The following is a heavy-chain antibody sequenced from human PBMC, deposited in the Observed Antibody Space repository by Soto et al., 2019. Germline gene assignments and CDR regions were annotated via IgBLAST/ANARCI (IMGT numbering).Heavy chain of an antibody. CDR3: ARASKTYYHFWSGYPQYYFDY. J-gene: IGHJ4*02. V-gene: IGHV4-34*01. D-gene: IGHD3-3*01. CDR1: GGSFSGYY. CDR2: INHSGST. Sequence: QVQLQQWGAGLLKPSETLSLTCAVYGGSFSGYYWSWIRQPPGKGLEWIGEINHSGSTNYNPSLKSRVTISVDTSKNQFSLKLSSVTAADTAVYYCARASKTYYHFWSGYPQYYFDYWGQGTLVTVSS.